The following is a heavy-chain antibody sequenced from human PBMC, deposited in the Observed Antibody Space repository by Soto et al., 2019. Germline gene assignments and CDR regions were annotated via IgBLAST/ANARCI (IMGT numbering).Heavy chain of an antibody. D-gene: IGHD6-19*01. CDR1: GFTLTTYS. V-gene: IGHV3-48*02. CDR3: ARGAVTGTSLLDY. CDR2: INKNGFTI. Sequence: GGSLRLSCAVSGFTLTTYSMNWVRQAPGKGLEWISFINKNGFTIYYADSVKGRFTISRDYAKNSLYLQMDSLRHEDTAVYYCARGAVTGTSLLDYCGLGTLVTVSS. J-gene: IGHJ4*02.